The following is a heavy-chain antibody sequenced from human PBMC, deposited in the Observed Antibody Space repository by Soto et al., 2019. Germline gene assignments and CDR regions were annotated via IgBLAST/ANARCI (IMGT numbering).Heavy chain of an antibody. J-gene: IGHJ4*02. CDR3: ARGETSGLHYFDY. CDR1: GGTFSSYA. Sequence: QVQLVQSGAEVKKPGSSVKVSCQASGGTFSSYAISWVRQAPGQGLEWMGGIIPIFGTANYAQKFQGRVTITADESKRPDYMQLSSLRAEDTAVYYCARGETSGLHYFDYWGQGPLVPVSS. V-gene: IGHV1-69*01. CDR2: IIPIFGTA. D-gene: IGHD3-22*01.